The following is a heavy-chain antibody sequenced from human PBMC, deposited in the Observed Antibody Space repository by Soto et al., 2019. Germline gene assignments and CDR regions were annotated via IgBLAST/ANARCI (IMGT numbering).Heavy chain of an antibody. V-gene: IGHV3-23*01. CDR2: ISGSGGST. D-gene: IGHD6-19*01. CDR3: AKVRIAVSHNYYYYGMDV. Sequence: LRLSCAASGFTFSSYAMSWVRQAPGKGLEWVSAISGSGGSTYYADSVKGRFTISRDNSKNTLYLQMNSLRAEDTAVYYCAKVRIAVSHNYYYYGMDVWGQGTTVTVSS. J-gene: IGHJ6*02. CDR1: GFTFSSYA.